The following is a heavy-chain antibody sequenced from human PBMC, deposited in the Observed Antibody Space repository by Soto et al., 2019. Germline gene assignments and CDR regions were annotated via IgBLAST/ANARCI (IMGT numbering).Heavy chain of an antibody. CDR2: ISSSSSYI. D-gene: IGHD5-18*01. V-gene: IGHV3-21*01. CDR3: ARDFNTAMVIWYV. CDR1: GFTFSSYS. J-gene: IGHJ6*02. Sequence: EVQLVESGGGLVKPGGSLRLSCAASGFTFSSYSMNWVRQAPGKGLEWVSSISSSSSYIYYADSVKGRFTISRDNAKNSLYLQMNSLRAEDTAVYYCARDFNTAMVIWYVWGQGTTVTVSS.